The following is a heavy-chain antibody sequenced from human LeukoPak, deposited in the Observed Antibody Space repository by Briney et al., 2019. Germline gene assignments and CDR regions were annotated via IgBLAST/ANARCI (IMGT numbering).Heavy chain of an antibody. D-gene: IGHD6-13*01. Sequence: GGSLRLSCTASGFTLINHYMTWVRQPPAKGLEWVANTGPHGSEYVDSVRGRFTVSRDNAKNSMSLQMDSLRVEDTAVYYCAKTRPLDSSSWSHGDYWGQGTLVTVSS. CDR3: AKTRPLDSSSWSHGDY. J-gene: IGHJ4*02. V-gene: IGHV3-7*01. CDR1: GFTLINHY. CDR2: TGPHGSE.